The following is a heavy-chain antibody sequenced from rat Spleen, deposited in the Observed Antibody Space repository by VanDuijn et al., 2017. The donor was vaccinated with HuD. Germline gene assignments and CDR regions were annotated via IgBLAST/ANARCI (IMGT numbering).Heavy chain of an antibody. J-gene: IGHJ2*01. CDR1: GFTFRNYG. D-gene: IGHD1-10*01. V-gene: IGHV5S14*01. CDR3: TRGGNYDFDY. Sequence: EVQLVESGGGLVQPGRSLKLSCAASGFTFRNYGMAWVRQTLTKGLEWVAFINIGGGDTFYRDSVKGRFTISRDNAKNTQYLQMDSLRSEDTATYYCTRGGNYDFDYWGQGVMVTVSS. CDR2: INIGGGDT.